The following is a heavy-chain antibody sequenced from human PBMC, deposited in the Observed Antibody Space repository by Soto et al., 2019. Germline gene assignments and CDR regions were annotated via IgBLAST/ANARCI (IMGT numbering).Heavy chain of an antibody. J-gene: IGHJ3*02. V-gene: IGHV3-30-3*01. CDR3: ARTAGGRVGGALDI. D-gene: IGHD6-13*01. CDR1: GFTFSSYG. Sequence: DLEESGGGVVQPGTSLRLSCVASGFTFSSYGMHWVRQAPGKGLEWVAVIPNTENKKYYADSVKGRFTISRDNSQNTLFLQMDSLMSEDTAMYYCARTAGGRVGGALDIWGQGTMVTVS. CDR2: IPNTENKK.